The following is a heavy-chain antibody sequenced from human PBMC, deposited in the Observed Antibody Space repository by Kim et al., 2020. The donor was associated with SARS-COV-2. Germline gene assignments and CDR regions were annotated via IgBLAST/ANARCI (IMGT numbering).Heavy chain of an antibody. D-gene: IGHD4-17*01. J-gene: IGHJ2*01. CDR3: ARVRYDYGAYWYFDL. Sequence: DSVKCRFTISRDNAKNSLYLQMNSLRAEDTAVYYCARVRYDYGAYWYFDLWGRGTLVTVSS. V-gene: IGHV3-48*03.